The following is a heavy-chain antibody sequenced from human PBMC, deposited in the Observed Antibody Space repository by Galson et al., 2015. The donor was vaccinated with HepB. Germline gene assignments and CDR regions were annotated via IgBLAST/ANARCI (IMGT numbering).Heavy chain of an antibody. CDR1: GFTFNTYG. CDR2: INNNGGNT. V-gene: IGHV3-23*01. D-gene: IGHD7-27*01. J-gene: IGHJ4*02. Sequence: SLRLSCTASGFTFNTYGMSWVRQAPGKGLEWVSTINNNGGNTHYADSVKGRFTITRDTSKNTLYLHMNSLRAEDTAVYFCARDAGGPNTGSFDYWGQGTLVTVSS. CDR3: ARDAGGPNTGSFDY.